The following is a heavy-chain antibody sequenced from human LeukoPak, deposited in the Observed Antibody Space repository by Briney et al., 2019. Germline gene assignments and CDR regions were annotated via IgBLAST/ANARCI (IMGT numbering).Heavy chain of an antibody. CDR1: GYTFTDYY. D-gene: IGHD2-2*01. Sequence: ASVKVSCKASGYTFTDYYMHWVRQAPGQGLEWMGWINPNSGGTNYAQKFQGRVTMTRDTSISTAYMELSRLRSDDTAVYYCARGYCSSTSCYADWFDPWGQGTLVTVSS. CDR3: ARGYCSSTSCYADWFDP. CDR2: INPNSGGT. V-gene: IGHV1-2*02. J-gene: IGHJ5*02.